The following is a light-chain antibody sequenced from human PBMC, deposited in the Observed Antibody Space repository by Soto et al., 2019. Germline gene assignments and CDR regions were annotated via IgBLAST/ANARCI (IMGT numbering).Light chain of an antibody. Sequence: QSALTQPASVSGSPGQSITISCTGTSSDVGGYNYVSWYQQHPGKAPKLMIYDVSNRPSGVSNRFSGSKSGNTASLTISGLQAEGEADYYCSSYTRSSTLVVFGGGTKLTVL. V-gene: IGLV2-14*01. J-gene: IGLJ2*01. CDR3: SSYTRSSTLVV. CDR2: DVS. CDR1: SSDVGGYNY.